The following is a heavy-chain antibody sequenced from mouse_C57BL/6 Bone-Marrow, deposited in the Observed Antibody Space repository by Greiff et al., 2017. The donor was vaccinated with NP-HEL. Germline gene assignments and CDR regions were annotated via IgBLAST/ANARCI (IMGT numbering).Heavy chain of an antibody. D-gene: IGHD1-1*01. CDR3: SRSGFTTVVATDWYFDV. CDR2: INPSSGYT. CDR1: GYTFTSYT. V-gene: IGHV1-4*01. J-gene: IGHJ1*03. Sequence: VQLQQSGAELARPGASVKMSCKASGYTFTSYTMHWVKQRPGQGQEWIGYINPSSGYTKYNQKFKDKATLTADKSSSTAYMQLSSLTSEDSAVYYCSRSGFTTVVATDWYFDVWGTGTTVTVSS.